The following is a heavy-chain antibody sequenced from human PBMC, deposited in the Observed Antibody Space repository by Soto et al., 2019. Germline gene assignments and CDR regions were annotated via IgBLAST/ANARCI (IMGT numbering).Heavy chain of an antibody. J-gene: IGHJ6*02. V-gene: IGHV3-73*01. CDR3: TRKKERDYGDTVYGMDV. CDR1: GFTFSGSA. CDR2: IRSKANSYAT. Sequence: XSLRLSCAASGFTFSGSAMHWVRQASVKGLEWVGRIRSKANSYATAYAASVKGRFTISRDDSKNTAYLQMNSLKTEDTAVYYCTRKKERDYGDTVYGMDVWGQGTTVTVSS. D-gene: IGHD4-17*01.